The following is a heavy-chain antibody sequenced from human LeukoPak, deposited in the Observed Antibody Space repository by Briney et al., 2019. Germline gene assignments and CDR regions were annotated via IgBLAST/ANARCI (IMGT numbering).Heavy chain of an antibody. CDR2: IHPGDSDT. V-gene: IGHV5-51*01. Sequence: GESLKISCKGSGYSFTSYWIGWARQLPGKGLEWMGIIHPGDSDTRYSPSFQGQVTISADKSISTAYLHWSSLKTSDTAMYYCARLLYCGGTPGGYYYYMDVWGKGTTVTVSS. J-gene: IGHJ6*03. CDR1: GYSFTSYW. CDR3: ARLLYCGGTPGGYYYYMDV. D-gene: IGHD2-21*01.